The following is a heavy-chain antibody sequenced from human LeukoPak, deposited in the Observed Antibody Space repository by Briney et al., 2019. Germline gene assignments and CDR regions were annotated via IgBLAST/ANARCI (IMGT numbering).Heavy chain of an antibody. CDR1: GGSISNYY. Sequence: SETLSLTCTVSGGSISNYYWTWIRQPAGKGLEWIGRIYTSGSTNYNPSLKSRVTISVDTSKNQFSLKLSSVTAADTAVYYCARGNSGSYDFDYWGQGTLVTVSS. CDR3: ARGNSGSYDFDY. D-gene: IGHD1-26*01. CDR2: IYTSGST. J-gene: IGHJ4*02. V-gene: IGHV4-4*07.